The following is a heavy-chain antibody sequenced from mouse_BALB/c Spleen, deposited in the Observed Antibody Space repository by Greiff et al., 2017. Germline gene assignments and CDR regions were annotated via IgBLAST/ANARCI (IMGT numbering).Heavy chain of an antibody. CDR1: GFNIKDTY. CDR2: IDPANGNT. Sequence: VQLQQSGAELVKPGASVKLSCTASGFNIKDTYMHWVKQRPEQGLEWIGRIDPANGNTKYDPKFQGKATITADTSSNTAYLQLSSLTSEDTAVYYCANPSYYYGLDYWGQGTTLTVSS. D-gene: IGHD1-1*01. CDR3: ANPSYYYGLDY. J-gene: IGHJ2*01. V-gene: IGHV14-3*02.